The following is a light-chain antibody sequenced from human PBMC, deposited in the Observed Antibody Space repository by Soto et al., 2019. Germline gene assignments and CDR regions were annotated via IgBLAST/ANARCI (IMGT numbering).Light chain of an antibody. J-gene: IGKJ1*01. CDR1: QSIGSY. CDR2: TTS. Sequence: DIQMTQSPSSLSASVGDRVTITCRASQSIGSYLNWYQLKPGKAPNLLIYTTSSLQSGVPSRFSGSGSGTDFTLTISSLQPEDFATYYCQQSYNTPRTFGQGTKVEIK. V-gene: IGKV1-39*01. CDR3: QQSYNTPRT.